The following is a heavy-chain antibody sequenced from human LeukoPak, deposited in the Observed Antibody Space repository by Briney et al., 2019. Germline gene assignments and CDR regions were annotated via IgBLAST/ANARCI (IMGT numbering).Heavy chain of an antibody. J-gene: IGHJ6*04. CDR1: GLTFSSYG. V-gene: IGHV3-48*03. CDR3: AELGITMIGGV. D-gene: IGHD3-10*02. Sequence: GGSLRLSCAASGLTFSSYGMNWVRQAPGKGLEWVSYISSSGSTIYYADSVKGRFTISRDNAKNSLYLQMNSLRAEDTAVYYCAELGITMIGGVWGKGTTVTISS. CDR2: ISSSGSTI.